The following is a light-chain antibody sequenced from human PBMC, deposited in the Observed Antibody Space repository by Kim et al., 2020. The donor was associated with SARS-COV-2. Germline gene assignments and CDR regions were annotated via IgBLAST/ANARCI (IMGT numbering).Light chain of an antibody. Sequence: VSPGETATLSCRASQSVSSNLAWYQQKPGQAPRLLIYGESTRATGIPARFSGSGSGTEFTLTISSLQSEDFAVYYCQQYNNWPPYTFGQGTKLEI. CDR3: QQYNNWPPYT. CDR1: QSVSSN. V-gene: IGKV3-15*01. CDR2: GES. J-gene: IGKJ2*01.